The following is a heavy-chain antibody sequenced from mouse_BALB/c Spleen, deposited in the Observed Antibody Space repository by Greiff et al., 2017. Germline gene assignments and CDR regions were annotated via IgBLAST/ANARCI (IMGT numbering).Heavy chain of an antibody. J-gene: IGHJ4*01. V-gene: IGHV5-6-5*01. CDR3: ARGGYDYRDYAMDY. CDR1: GFTFSDYG. D-gene: IGHD2-4*01. CDR2: ISSGGST. Sequence: EVQGVESGGGLVQPGGSRKLSCAASGFTFSDYGMAWVRQTPEKRLEWVASISSGGSTYYPDSVKGRFTISRDNARNILYLQMSSLRSEDTAMYYCARGGYDYRDYAMDYWGQGTSVTVSS.